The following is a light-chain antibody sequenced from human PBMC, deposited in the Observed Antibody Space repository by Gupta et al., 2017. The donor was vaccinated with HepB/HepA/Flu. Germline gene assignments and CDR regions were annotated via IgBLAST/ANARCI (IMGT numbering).Light chain of an antibody. CDR2: EVS. J-gene: IGLJ1*01. CDR3: SSYTSNSTSYV. CDR1: SSDIGSYNR. V-gene: IGLV2-18*02. Sequence: QSALTQPPSVSGSPGQSVTISCTGTSSDIGSYNRVSWYQQPPGTAPKLMIYEVSNRPSGVPDRFSGSKSGNTASLTIAGLQAEDEADYYCSSYTSNSTSYVFGTGTKVTVL.